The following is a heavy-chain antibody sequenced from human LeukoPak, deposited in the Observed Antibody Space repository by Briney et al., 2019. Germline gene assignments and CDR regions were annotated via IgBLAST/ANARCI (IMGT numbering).Heavy chain of an antibody. CDR1: GYTFTGYY. V-gene: IGHV1-2*06. D-gene: IGHD3-22*01. CDR2: ISPNSGGT. J-gene: IGHJ4*02. CDR3: ARDSYYYDSSGYYYYFDY. Sequence: GASVKVSCKASGYTFTGYYMHWVRQAPGQGLEWMGRISPNSGGTNYAQKFQGRVTMTRDTSISTAYMELSRLRSDDTAVYYCARDSYYYDSSGYYYYFDYWGQGTLVTVSS.